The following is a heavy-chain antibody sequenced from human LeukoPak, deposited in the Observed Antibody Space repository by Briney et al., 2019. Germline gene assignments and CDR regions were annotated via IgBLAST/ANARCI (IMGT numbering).Heavy chain of an antibody. CDR2: ISGSGGST. CDR1: GFTFSSYA. D-gene: IGHD1-26*01. J-gene: IGHJ4*02. V-gene: IGHV3-23*01. CDR3: AKYSGSYYVPFDY. Sequence: GGSLRLSCAASGFTFSSYAMSWVRQAPGKGLEWVSAISGSGGSTYYADCVKGRFTISRDNSKNTLYLQMNSLRAEDTAVYYCAKYSGSYYVPFDYWGQGTLVTVSS.